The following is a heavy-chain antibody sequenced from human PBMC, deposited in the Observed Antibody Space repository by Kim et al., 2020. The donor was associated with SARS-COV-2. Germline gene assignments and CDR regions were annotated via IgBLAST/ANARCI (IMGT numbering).Heavy chain of an antibody. Sequence: ASVKVSCKASGYTFTSYAMHWVRQAPGQRLEWMGWINAGNGNTKYSQKFQGRVTITRDTSASTAYMELSSLRSEDTAVYYCARRGGVDFDYYGMDVWGQGTTVTVSS. D-gene: IGHD2-2*03. CDR2: INAGNGNT. V-gene: IGHV1-3*01. J-gene: IGHJ6*02. CDR3: ARRGGVDFDYYGMDV. CDR1: GYTFTSYA.